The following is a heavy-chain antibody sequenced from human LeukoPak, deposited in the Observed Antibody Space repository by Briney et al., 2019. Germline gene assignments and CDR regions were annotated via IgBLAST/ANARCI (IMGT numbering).Heavy chain of an antibody. CDR3: ARAQRESSSWELYWYFDL. CDR2: IYYSGST. Sequence: PSETLSLTCAVSGGSISTYYWSWIRQPPGKGLEWIGSIYYSGSTNYNPSLKSRVTISVDTSKDQFSLKLSSVTAADTAVYYCARAQRESSSWELYWYFDLWGRGTLVTVSS. V-gene: IGHV4-59*12. CDR1: GGSISTYY. J-gene: IGHJ2*01. D-gene: IGHD6-13*01.